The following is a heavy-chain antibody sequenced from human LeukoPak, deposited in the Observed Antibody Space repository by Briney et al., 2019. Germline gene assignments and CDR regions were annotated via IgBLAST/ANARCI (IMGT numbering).Heavy chain of an antibody. J-gene: IGHJ6*02. CDR2: VNRDGSET. CDR3: ARNNGMDV. V-gene: IGHV3-7*03. CDR1: GFALSSHW. Sequence: GGSLRLSCAASGFALSSHWMTWVCQVPGRGPEWVANVNRDGSETYYLDSVKGRFTISKDNAKNSLYLQMNSLRAEDTALYHCARNNGMDVWGQGTTVIVSS.